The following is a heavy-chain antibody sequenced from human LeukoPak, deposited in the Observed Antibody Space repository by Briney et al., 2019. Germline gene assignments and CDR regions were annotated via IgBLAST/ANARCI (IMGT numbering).Heavy chain of an antibody. D-gene: IGHD6-19*01. J-gene: IGHJ3*02. V-gene: IGHV3-23*01. CDR2: ISGSGGST. CDR3: AKDQVRSRLVPPKDAFDI. Sequence: PGGSLRLSCAASGFTFSSYAMSWVRQAPGKWLEWVSAISGSGGSTYYADSVKGRFTISRDNSKNTLYLQMNSLRAEDTAVYYCAKDQVRSRLVPPKDAFDIWGQGTMVTVSS. CDR1: GFTFSSYA.